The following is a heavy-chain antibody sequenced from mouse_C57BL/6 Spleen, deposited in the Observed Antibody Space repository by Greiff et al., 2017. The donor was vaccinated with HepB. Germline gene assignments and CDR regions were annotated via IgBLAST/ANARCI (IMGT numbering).Heavy chain of an antibody. Sequence: QVQLQQSGAELVMPGASVKLSCKASGYTFTSYWMHWVKQRPGQGLEWIGEIDPSDSYTNYNQKFKGKSTLTVDKSSSTAYMQLSSLTSEDSAVYYCARSGDGYSYYYAIDYWGQGTSVTVSS. CDR1: GYTFTSYW. CDR2: IDPSDSYT. V-gene: IGHV1-69*01. CDR3: ARSGDGYSYYYAIDY. J-gene: IGHJ4*01. D-gene: IGHD2-3*01.